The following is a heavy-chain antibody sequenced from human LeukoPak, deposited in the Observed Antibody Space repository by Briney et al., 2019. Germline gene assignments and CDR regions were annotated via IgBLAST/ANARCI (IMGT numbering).Heavy chain of an antibody. J-gene: IGHJ4*02. V-gene: IGHV3-23*01. CDR2: MSTTGGGK. CDR3: AKEGSNWNVDY. D-gene: IGHD1-1*01. Sequence: GGSLGLSCAASGFTFSTYAMSWVRQAPGKGLEWVSGMSTTGGGKYYADSVKGRFTISRDNSKNTVYLQMNSLRAEDTAVYYCAKEGSNWNVDYWGQGTLVTVSS. CDR1: GFTFSTYA.